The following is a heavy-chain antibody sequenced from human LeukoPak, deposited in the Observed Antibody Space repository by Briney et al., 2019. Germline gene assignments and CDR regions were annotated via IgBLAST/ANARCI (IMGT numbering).Heavy chain of an antibody. CDR3: ASGGIYCSSTSCFDY. CDR1: GGSISSYY. Sequence: SETLSLTCTVSGGSISSYYWSWIRQPAGKGLEWIGRIYTSGSTNYNPSLKSRVTMSVDTSKNQFSLKLSSVTAADTAVYYCASGGIYCSSTSCFDYWGQGALVTVSS. D-gene: IGHD2-2*01. V-gene: IGHV4-4*07. CDR2: IYTSGST. J-gene: IGHJ4*02.